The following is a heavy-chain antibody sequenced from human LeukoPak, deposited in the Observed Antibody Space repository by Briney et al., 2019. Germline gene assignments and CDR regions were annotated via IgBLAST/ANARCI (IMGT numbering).Heavy chain of an antibody. Sequence: GRSLRLSCAASGLTFTSYGMHWVRQAPGKGLEWVAVIWYDGSNKYYTDSVKDRFTISRDNSKNTLYLQMNSLRAEDTAVYYCARGQYSPDYWGQGTLVTVSS. J-gene: IGHJ4*02. V-gene: IGHV3-33*01. CDR1: GLTFTSYG. CDR3: ARGQYSPDY. CDR2: IWYDGSNK. D-gene: IGHD2-15*01.